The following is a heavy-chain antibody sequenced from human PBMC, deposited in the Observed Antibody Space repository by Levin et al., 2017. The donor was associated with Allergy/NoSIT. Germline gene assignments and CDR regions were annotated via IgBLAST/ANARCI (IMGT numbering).Heavy chain of an antibody. CDR3: ARSRDGYNS. J-gene: IGHJ5*02. CDR2: IYYSGST. V-gene: IGHV4-59*01. Sequence: PGGSLRLSCTVSGASISSYYWSWIRQPPGKGLEWIGYIYYSGSTNYNPSLKSRVTMSVDTSKNQFSLKLSSVTAADTAVYYCARSRDGYNSWGQGTLVTVSS. CDR1: GASISSYY. D-gene: IGHD5-24*01.